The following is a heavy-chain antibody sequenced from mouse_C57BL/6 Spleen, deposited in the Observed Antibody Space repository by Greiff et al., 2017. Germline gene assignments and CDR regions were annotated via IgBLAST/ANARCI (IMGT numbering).Heavy chain of an antibody. V-gene: IGHV5-4*03. CDR1: GFTFSSYA. Sequence: EVKLMESGGGLVKPGGSLKLSCAASGFTFSSYAMSWVRQTPEKRLEWVATISDGGSYTYYPDNVKGRFTISRDNAKNNLYLQMSHLKSEDTAMYYCARGRGVYDYDNYAMDYWGQGTSVTVSS. CDR3: ARGRGVYDYDNYAMDY. D-gene: IGHD2-4*01. CDR2: ISDGGSYT. J-gene: IGHJ4*01.